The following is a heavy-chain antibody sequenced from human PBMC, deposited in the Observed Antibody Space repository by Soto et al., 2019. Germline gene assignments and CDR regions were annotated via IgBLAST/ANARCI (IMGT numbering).Heavy chain of an antibody. CDR3: ARDRAGNNGFAP. V-gene: IGHV4-30-4*01. J-gene: IGHJ5*02. Sequence: SETLSLTCTVSGGSISSGDYYWSWIRQPPGKGLEWIGYIYYSGSTYYNPSLKSRVTISVDTSKNQFSLKLSSVTAADTAVYYCARDRAGNNGFAPWGREPLVTVSS. CDR2: IYYSGST. CDR1: GGSISSGDYY.